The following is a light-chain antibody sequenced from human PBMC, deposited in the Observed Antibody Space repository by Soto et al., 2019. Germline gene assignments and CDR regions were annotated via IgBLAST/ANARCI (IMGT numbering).Light chain of an antibody. CDR3: QQYCSSPLT. Sequence: EIVLTQSPGTLSLSPGERATLSCRASQSVSSSYLAWYQQKPGQAPRLLIYGASSRATGIPDRFSGSGSGTSFTLTISRLEPADFAVYYCQQYCSSPLTFGNGTKVDIK. CDR2: GAS. CDR1: QSVSSSY. V-gene: IGKV3-20*01. J-gene: IGKJ1*01.